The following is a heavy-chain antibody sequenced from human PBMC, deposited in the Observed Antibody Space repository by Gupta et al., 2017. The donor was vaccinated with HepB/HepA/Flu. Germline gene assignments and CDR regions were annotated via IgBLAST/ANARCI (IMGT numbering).Heavy chain of an antibody. V-gene: IGHV4-34*01. D-gene: IGHD3-22*01. CDR2: INHSGST. CDR3: ARGGFYYYDSSGYSIDY. Sequence: QVQLQQWGAGLLKPSETLSLTCAVYGGSFSGYYWSWIRQPPGKGLEWIGEINHSGSTNYNPSLKSRVTISVDTSKNQFSLKLSSVTAADTAVYYCARGGFYYYDSSGYSIDYWGQGTLVTVSS. CDR1: GGSFSGYY. J-gene: IGHJ4*02.